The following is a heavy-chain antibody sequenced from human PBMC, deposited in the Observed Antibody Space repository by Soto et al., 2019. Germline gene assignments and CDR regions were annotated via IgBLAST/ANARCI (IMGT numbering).Heavy chain of an antibody. V-gene: IGHV3-23*01. J-gene: IGHJ6*02. CDR3: AKLNYDILTGYTDV. CDR2: ISGSGGST. Sequence: GGSLRLSCAASGFTFSSYAMSWVRQAPGKGLEWVSGISGSGGSTYYADSVKGRFTISRDNSKNTLYLQMNSLRAEDTAVYYCAKLNYDILTGYTDVWGQGTTVTVSS. CDR1: GFTFSSYA. D-gene: IGHD3-9*01.